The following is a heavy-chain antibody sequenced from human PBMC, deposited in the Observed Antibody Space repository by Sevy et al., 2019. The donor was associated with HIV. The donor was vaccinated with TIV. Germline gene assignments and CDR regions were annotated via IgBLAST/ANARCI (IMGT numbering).Heavy chain of an antibody. Sequence: GGSLRLSCAASGFTFSNAWMTWVRQTPGNGLEWVGRIKSQSDGGTTDYAAPVKCRITISRDDSKNKLYLQMNSLKTEDTAVYYCTTKGDFWSGYQYFDYWGQGTLVTVSS. J-gene: IGHJ4*02. CDR2: IKSQSDGGTT. D-gene: IGHD3-3*01. CDR3: TTKGDFWSGYQYFDY. V-gene: IGHV3-15*01. CDR1: GFTFSNAW.